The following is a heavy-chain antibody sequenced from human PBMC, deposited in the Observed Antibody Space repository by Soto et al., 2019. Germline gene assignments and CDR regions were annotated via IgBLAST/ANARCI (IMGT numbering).Heavy chain of an antibody. Sequence: EVQLVESGGGLVQPGGSLRLSCAASGFTFSSYSMNWVRQAPGKGLEWVSYISSTSSTIYYADSVKGRFTISRDNAKNSLYLQMNSLRAEDTAVYYCARGRLPYSSSECPDYWGQGTLVTVSS. D-gene: IGHD6-13*01. CDR1: GFTFSSYS. V-gene: IGHV3-48*01. J-gene: IGHJ4*02. CDR3: ARGRLPYSSSECPDY. CDR2: ISSTSSTI.